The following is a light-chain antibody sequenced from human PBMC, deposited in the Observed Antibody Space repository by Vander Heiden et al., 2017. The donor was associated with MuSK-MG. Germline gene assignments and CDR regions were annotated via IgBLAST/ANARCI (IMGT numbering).Light chain of an antibody. CDR2: AAS. V-gene: IGKV1-6*01. Sequence: AIQMTQSPSSLSASVGDTVTITCRASQGIRYDLGWYQQKPGRAPNLLIYAASRLQDGVPSRFSGSGSGTEFTLTISSLQPEDFATYYCRQDDNYPRTFGQGTRVEV. J-gene: IGKJ1*01. CDR3: RQDDNYPRT. CDR1: QGIRYD.